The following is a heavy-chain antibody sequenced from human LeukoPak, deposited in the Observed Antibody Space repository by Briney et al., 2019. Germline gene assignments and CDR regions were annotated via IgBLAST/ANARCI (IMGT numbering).Heavy chain of an antibody. V-gene: IGHV1-46*01. J-gene: IGHJ4*02. CDR3: ARLPYRDGVAQDY. D-gene: IGHD3-16*02. CDR1: GYTFTRYY. Sequence: ASVTVSCKTSGYTFTRYYMQWVRQAPGHGLEWMGIINPISGATDYAQKFQGRVTMTRDTSTSTVYMELSSLRSEDTAMYYCARLPYRDGVAQDYWGQGTLVTVSP. CDR2: INPISGAT.